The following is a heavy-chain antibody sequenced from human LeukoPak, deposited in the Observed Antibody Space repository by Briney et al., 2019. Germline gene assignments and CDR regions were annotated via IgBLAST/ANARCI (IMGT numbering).Heavy chain of an antibody. CDR2: IIPIFGTA. CDR3: ARAFHRSSYPRFDY. Sequence: ASVKASCKASGGTFSSYAISWVRQAPGQGREWMGGIIPIFGTANYAQKFQGRVTITTDESTSTAYMELSSLRSEDTAVYYCARAFHRSSYPRFDYWGQGTLVTVSS. J-gene: IGHJ4*02. V-gene: IGHV1-69*05. CDR1: GGTFSSYA. D-gene: IGHD6-6*01.